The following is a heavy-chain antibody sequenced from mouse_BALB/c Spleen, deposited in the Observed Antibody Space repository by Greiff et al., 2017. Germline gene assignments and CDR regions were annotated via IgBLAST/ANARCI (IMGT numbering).Heavy chain of an antibody. CDR3: ARRYGSSYGAMDY. J-gene: IGHJ4*01. CDR2: INPGSGGT. V-gene: IGHV1-54*01. D-gene: IGHD1-1*01. CDR1: GYAFTNYL. Sequence: VKVVESGAELVRPGTSVKVSCKASGYAFTNYLIEWVKQRPGQGLEWIGVINPGSGGTNYNEKFKGKATLTADKSSSTAYMQLSSLTSDDSAVYFCARRYGSSYGAMDYWGQGTSVTVSS.